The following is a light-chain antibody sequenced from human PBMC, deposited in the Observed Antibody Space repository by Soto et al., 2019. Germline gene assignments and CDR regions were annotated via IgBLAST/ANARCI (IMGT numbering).Light chain of an antibody. CDR2: AAF. V-gene: IGKV1-39*01. Sequence: DIQMSQSPSSRSASVGDRVTITCRASESIGSYLNWYQQKPGRVPKLLIYAAFRLQSGVPSRFSGSGSETDFTLTIGGLQFEDSATYFCQQSYSPPRTFGLGTRWIS. CDR1: ESIGSY. J-gene: IGKJ3*01. CDR3: QQSYSPPRT.